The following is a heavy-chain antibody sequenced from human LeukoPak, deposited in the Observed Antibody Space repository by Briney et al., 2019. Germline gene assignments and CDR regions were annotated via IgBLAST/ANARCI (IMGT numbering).Heavy chain of an antibody. CDR1: GGSFSGYY. V-gene: IGHV4-34*01. Sequence: SETLSLTCAVYGGSFSGYYWSWIRQPPGKGLEWIGEINHSGSTNYNPSLKSRVTISVDTSKNQFSLKLSSVTAADTAVYYCARGYCSGGSCYYFDYWGQGTLVTVSS. D-gene: IGHD2-15*01. CDR2: INHSGST. J-gene: IGHJ4*02. CDR3: ARGYCSGGSCYYFDY.